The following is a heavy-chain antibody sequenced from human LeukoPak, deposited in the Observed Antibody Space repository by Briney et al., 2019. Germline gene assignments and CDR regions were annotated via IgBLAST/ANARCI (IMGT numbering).Heavy chain of an antibody. CDR1: GFTFSSHW. CDR2: INQDGSEK. V-gene: IGHV3-7*01. Sequence: PGGSLRLSCAASGFTFSSHWMSWVRQAPGKGLEWVANINQDGSEKYYVDSVKGRFTISRDNAKNSLYLQMNSLRAEDTAVNYCARAAYWGQGTLVTVSS. CDR3: ARAAY. J-gene: IGHJ4*02.